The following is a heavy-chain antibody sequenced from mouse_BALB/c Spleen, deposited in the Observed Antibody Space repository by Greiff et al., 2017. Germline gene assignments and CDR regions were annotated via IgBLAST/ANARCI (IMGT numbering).Heavy chain of an antibody. CDR3: ADYYYGT. V-gene: IGHV3-2*02. Sequence: EVKLMESGPGLVKPSQSLSLTCTVTGYSITSDYAWNWIRQFPGNKLEWMGYISYSGSTSYNPSLKSRISITRDTSKNQFFLQLNSVTTEDTATYYCADYYYGTWGQGTTLTVSS. D-gene: IGHD1-1*01. CDR1: GYSITSDYA. CDR2: ISYSGST. J-gene: IGHJ2*01.